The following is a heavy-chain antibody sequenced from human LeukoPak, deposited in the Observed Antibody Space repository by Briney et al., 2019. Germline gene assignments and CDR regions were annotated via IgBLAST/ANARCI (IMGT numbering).Heavy chain of an antibody. V-gene: IGHV1-8*01. CDR3: ARDRSGWYWFDP. CDR1: GYTFTSYD. J-gene: IGHJ5*02. D-gene: IGHD6-19*01. CDR2: MNPNSGNT. Sequence: ASVKVSCKASGYTFTSYDINWVRQATGQGLEWMGWMNPNSGNTGYAQKFQGRVTVTRNTSISTAYMELSSLRSEDTAVYYCARDRSGWYWFDPWGQGTLVTVSS.